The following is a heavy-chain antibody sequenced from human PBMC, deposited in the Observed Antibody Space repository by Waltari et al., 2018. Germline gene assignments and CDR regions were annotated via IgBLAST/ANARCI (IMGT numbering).Heavy chain of an antibody. J-gene: IGHJ3*02. CDR1: GGTFSSYA. CDR3: ARDLPYSSGWPDAFDI. V-gene: IGHV1-69*01. D-gene: IGHD6-19*01. Sequence: QVQLVQSGAEVKKPGSSVKVSCKASGGTFSSYAISWVRQAPGQGLEWMGGIIPSVGTANDAQKFQGRVTITADEATSTAYMELSSLRAEDTAVYYCARDLPYSSGWPDAFDIWGQGTMVTVSS. CDR2: IIPSVGTA.